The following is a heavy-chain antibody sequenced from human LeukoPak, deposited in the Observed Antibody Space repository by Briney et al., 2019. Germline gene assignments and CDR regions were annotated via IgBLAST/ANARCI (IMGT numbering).Heavy chain of an antibody. CDR3: ARSDPGIAAAVTPFTGYGMDV. CDR2: INHSGST. Sequence: SETLPLTCAVYGGSFSGYYWSWIRQPPGKGLEWIGEINHSGSTNYNPSLKSRVTISVDTSKNQFSLKLSSVTAADTAVYYCARSDPGIAAAVTPFTGYGMDVWGQGTTVTVSS. CDR1: GGSFSGYY. D-gene: IGHD6-13*01. J-gene: IGHJ6*02. V-gene: IGHV4-34*01.